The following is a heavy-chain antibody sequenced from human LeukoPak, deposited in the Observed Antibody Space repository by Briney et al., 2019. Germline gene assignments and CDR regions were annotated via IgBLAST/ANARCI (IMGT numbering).Heavy chain of an antibody. CDR1: GYTLTELS. Sequence: ASVKVSCKVSGYTLTELSMHWVRQAPGKELEWMGGFDPEDGETIYVQKFQGRVTMTEDTSTDTAYMELSSLRSEDTAVYYCATGNYYGSGREAFDIWGQGTMVTVSS. J-gene: IGHJ3*02. D-gene: IGHD3-10*01. CDR3: ATGNYYGSGREAFDI. CDR2: FDPEDGET. V-gene: IGHV1-24*01.